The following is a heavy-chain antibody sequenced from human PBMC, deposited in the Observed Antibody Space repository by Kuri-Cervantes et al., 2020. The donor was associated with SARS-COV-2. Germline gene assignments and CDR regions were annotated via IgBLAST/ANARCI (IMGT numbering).Heavy chain of an antibody. CDR2: INPNSGGT. V-gene: IGHV1-2*02. D-gene: IGHD2-2*01. J-gene: IGHJ4*02. CDR3: AREGYCSSTSCQIFDY. Sequence: ASVKVSCKVSGYTLTELSMHWVRQAPGQGLEWMGWINPNSGGTNYAQKFQGKVTMTRDTSISTAYMELSRLRSDDTAVYYCAREGYCSSTSCQIFDYWGQGTLVTVSS. CDR1: GYTLTELS.